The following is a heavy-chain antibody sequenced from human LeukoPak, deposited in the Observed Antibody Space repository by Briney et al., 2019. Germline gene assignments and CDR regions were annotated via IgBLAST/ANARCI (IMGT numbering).Heavy chain of an antibody. CDR2: ISSDGSST. D-gene: IGHD4-17*01. J-gene: IGHJ4*02. CDR1: GFTFSSYW. Sequence: GGSLRLSCAASGFTFSSYWMHWVRQAPGKGLVWVSCISSDGSSTTYADSVKGRFTISRDNAKNTVYLQMNSLRAEDTAVYYCATRTVTLDYWGQGTLATVSS. CDR3: ATRTVTLDY. V-gene: IGHV3-74*01.